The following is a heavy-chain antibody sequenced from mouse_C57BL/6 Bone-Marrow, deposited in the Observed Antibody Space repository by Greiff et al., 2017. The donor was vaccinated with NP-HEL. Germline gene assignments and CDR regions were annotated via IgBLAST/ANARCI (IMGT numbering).Heavy chain of an antibody. CDR2: INPNNGGT. D-gene: IGHD1-1*01. CDR3: ASEGPYYESSRGFAY. J-gene: IGHJ3*01. CDR1: GYTFTDYY. Sequence: EVQLQQSGPELVKPGASVKISCKASGYTFTDYYMNWVKQSHGKSLEWIGDINPNNGGTSYNQKFKGKATLTVDKSSSTAYMELRSLTSEDSAVYYCASEGPYYESSRGFAYWGQGTLVTVSA. V-gene: IGHV1-26*01.